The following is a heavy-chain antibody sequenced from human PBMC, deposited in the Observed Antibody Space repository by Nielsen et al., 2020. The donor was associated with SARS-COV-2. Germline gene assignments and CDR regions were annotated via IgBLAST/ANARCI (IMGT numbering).Heavy chain of an antibody. D-gene: IGHD3-10*01. V-gene: IGHV4-4*02. Sequence: SETLSLTCAVSGGSISSSNWWSWVRPPPGKGLEWIGEIYHSGSTNYNPSLKSRVTISVDTSKNQFSLKLSSVTAADTAVYYCARGLLLWFGEFPRAYYYGMDVWGQGTTVTVSS. J-gene: IGHJ6*02. CDR3: ARGLLLWFGEFPRAYYYGMDV. CDR2: IYHSGST. CDR1: GGSISSSNW.